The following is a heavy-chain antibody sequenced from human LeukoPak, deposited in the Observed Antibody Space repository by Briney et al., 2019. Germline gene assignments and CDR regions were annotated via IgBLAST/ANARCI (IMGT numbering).Heavy chain of an antibody. CDR3: ARSKAGLLL. CDR2: INPENGAT. V-gene: IGHV1-2*02. Sequence: ASVTVSFKASGYTFTVYYIHWVRQAPGQGLEWLGSINPENGATKYIDTLQARVTMTSNTSISTAYMELRSLESDDTAVYYCARSKAGLLLWGQGALITVSS. CDR1: GYTFTVYY. J-gene: IGHJ4*02.